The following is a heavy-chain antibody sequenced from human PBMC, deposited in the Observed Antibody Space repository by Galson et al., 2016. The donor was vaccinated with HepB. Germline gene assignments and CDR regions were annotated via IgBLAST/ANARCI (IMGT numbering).Heavy chain of an antibody. V-gene: IGHV3-13*01. Sequence: SLRLSCAASGFIFSDYDMHWVRQATGKSLEWVSAIDSAGDAFYPGSVKGRFTISRENAKNSLYLQMNGLRAGDTAVYYCVRALLGGGAGGSDTVAVPSAMDHWGQGTLVTVSS. CDR1: GFIFSDYD. D-gene: IGHD2-2*01. CDR2: IDSAGDA. J-gene: IGHJ4*02. CDR3: VRALLGGGAGGSDTVAVPSAMDH.